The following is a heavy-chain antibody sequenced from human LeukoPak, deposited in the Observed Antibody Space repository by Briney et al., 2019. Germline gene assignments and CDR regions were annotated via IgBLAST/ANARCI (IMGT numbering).Heavy chain of an antibody. CDR2: IYHSGST. Sequence: SETLSLTCAVSGYSISSGYYWGWIRQPPGKGLEWIGSIYHSGSTYYNPSLKSRVTISVDTSKNQFSLKPSSVTAADTVVYYCARQRTSDAFDIWGQGTMVTVSS. J-gene: IGHJ3*02. D-gene: IGHD2-2*01. V-gene: IGHV4-38-2*01. CDR3: ARQRTSDAFDI. CDR1: GYSISSGYY.